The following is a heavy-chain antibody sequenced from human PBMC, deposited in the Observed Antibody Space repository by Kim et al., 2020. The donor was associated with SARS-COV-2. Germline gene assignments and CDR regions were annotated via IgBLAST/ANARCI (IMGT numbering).Heavy chain of an antibody. V-gene: IGHV3-33*01. CDR3: ARDSVGMDV. Sequence: GGSLRLSCAASGFTFSSYGMHWVRQAPGKGLECVAVIWYDGSNKYYADSVKGRFTISRDNSKNTLYLQMNSLRAEDTAVYYCARDSVGMDVWDQGTTVTVSS. CDR1: GFTFSSYG. J-gene: IGHJ6*02. CDR2: IWYDGSNK.